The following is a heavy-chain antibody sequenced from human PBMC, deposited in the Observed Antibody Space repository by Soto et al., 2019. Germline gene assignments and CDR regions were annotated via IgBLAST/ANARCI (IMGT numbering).Heavy chain of an antibody. CDR3: AGPFETTYDAFDI. J-gene: IGHJ3*02. CDR1: GGTFSSYA. Sequence: SVKVSCKASGGTFSSYAISWVRQAPGQGLEWMGGIITIYGTANYAQKFQSRVTITADKYTSTAYMELSSLRSEDTAVYYCAGPFETTYDAFDIWGQGTMVTVSS. V-gene: IGHV1-69*06. D-gene: IGHD1-1*01. CDR2: IITIYGTA.